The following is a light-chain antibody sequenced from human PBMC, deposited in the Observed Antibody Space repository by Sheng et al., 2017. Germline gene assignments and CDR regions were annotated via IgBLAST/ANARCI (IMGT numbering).Light chain of an antibody. V-gene: IGKV1-27*01. Sequence: DIQMTQSPSSLSASVGDRVTITCRASQGISNYLAWYQQKPGKVPKLLIYATSTLQSGVPSRFSGRGSGTHFTLTITSLQPEDVATYYCQKXNSAPFTFGPGTKVDIK. CDR1: QGISNY. J-gene: IGKJ3*01. CDR3: QKXNSAPFT. CDR2: ATS.